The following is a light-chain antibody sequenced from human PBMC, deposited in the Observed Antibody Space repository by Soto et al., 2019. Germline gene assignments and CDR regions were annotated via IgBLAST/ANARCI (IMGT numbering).Light chain of an antibody. CDR1: SGSIASNY. CDR3: QSYDSSNPVV. V-gene: IGLV6-57*04. CDR2: EDN. Sequence: NFMLTQPHSVSESPGKTVTISCTRSSGSIASNYVQWYQQRPGSAPTTVIYEDNQRPSGVPDRFSGSIDSSSNSAYITISGLKTEDEADYYCQSYDSSNPVVFGGGTKLTVL. J-gene: IGLJ2*01.